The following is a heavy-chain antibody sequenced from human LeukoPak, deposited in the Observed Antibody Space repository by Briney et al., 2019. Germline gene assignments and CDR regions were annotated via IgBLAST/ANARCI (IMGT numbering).Heavy chain of an antibody. V-gene: IGHV4-4*07. CDR3: ARWGRQWLVRSAFDI. Sequence: PSETLSLTCTVSGGSISSYYWSWIRQHAGNGLEWIGRIYTSGSTNYNPSLKSRVTMSVDTSKNQFSLKLSSVTAADTAVYYCARWGRQWLVRSAFDIWGQGTMVTVSS. J-gene: IGHJ3*02. D-gene: IGHD6-19*01. CDR2: IYTSGST. CDR1: GGSISSYY.